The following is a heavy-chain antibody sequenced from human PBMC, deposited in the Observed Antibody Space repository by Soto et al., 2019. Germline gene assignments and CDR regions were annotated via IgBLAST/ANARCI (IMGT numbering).Heavy chain of an antibody. CDR1: GFTFSSYV. CDR2: ITVGGSRT. Sequence: EVQLLESGGGLVQPGGSLRLSCAASGFTFSSYVMSWVRQAPGKGLELVSTITVGGSRTYLADSVKGRVTISRDDSQNTLYLQMNSLRAEDTALYYCAKGDVVAATPFDLWGRGTLVTVSS. J-gene: IGHJ2*01. CDR3: AKGDVVAATPFDL. D-gene: IGHD2-15*01. V-gene: IGHV3-23*01.